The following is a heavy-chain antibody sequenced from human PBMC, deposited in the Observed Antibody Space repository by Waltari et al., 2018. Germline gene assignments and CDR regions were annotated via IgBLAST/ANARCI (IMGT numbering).Heavy chain of an antibody. Sequence: QVQLVQSGAEVKKPGSSVKVSCKVSADTVTSYSISWVRQAPGGGLEWMGRIIPAFGAGKNAQRFQGRVTITADRSTSTAYMELHNLRSEDTAIYYCARTEANRGYDLPNFESWGQGTLVIVSS. D-gene: IGHD5-12*01. CDR1: ADTVTSYS. CDR2: IIPAFGAG. CDR3: ARTEANRGYDLPNFES. V-gene: IGHV1-69*08. J-gene: IGHJ4*02.